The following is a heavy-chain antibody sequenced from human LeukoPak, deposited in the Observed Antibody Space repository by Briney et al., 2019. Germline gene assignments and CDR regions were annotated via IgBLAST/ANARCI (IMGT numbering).Heavy chain of an antibody. CDR1: GGTFSSYA. V-gene: IGHV1-69*05. J-gene: IGHJ4*02. CDR3: ARVRGATSPGYFDY. Sequence: ASVKVSCKASGGTFSSYAISWVRQAPGQGLEWMGGIIPIFGTANYAQKFQGRVTITTDETTSTAYMGLSSLRSEDTAVYYCARVRGATSPGYFDYWGQGTLVTVSS. CDR2: IIPIFGTA. D-gene: IGHD1-26*01.